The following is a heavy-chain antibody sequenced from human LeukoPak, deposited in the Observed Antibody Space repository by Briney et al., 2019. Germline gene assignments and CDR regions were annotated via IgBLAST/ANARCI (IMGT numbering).Heavy chain of an antibody. CDR3: ARLQGRGDNYLDS. D-gene: IGHD7-27*01. CDR2: TSYSGST. Sequence: SETLSLTCTVSGGSISTYYWSWLRQPPGKGLEWIGYTSYSGSTNYNPSLKTLKSRVTFSLNTSKNQFSLTLSSVTAADTAVYYCARLQGRGDNYLDSWGQGALVTVSS. CDR1: GGSISTYY. J-gene: IGHJ4*02. V-gene: IGHV4-59*08.